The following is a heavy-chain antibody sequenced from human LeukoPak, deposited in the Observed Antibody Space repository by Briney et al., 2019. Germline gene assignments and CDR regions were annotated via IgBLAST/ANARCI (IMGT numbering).Heavy chain of an antibody. CDR2: IYYSGST. CDR1: GGSISSYY. V-gene: IGHV4-4*07. CDR3: ARVAAAAGDAFDI. Sequence: PSETLSLTCTVSGGSISSYYWSWIRQPAGKGLEWIGRIYYSGSTYYNPSLKSRVTISVDTSKNQFSLKLSSVTAADTAVYYCARVAAAAGDAFDIWGQGTMVTVSS. D-gene: IGHD6-13*01. J-gene: IGHJ3*02.